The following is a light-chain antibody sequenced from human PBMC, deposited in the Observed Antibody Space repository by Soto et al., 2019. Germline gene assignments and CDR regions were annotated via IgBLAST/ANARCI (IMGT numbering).Light chain of an antibody. CDR3: QQRSKWPIT. V-gene: IGKV3-11*01. J-gene: IGKJ5*01. Sequence: EIVMTHSPATLSLSPVERATLSCRASQSVSNNLAWYQQKPGQAPRLFIYDASNRATGIPARFSGSGSGTDFTLTISSLEPEDFAVYYCQQRSKWPITFGQGTRLEIK. CDR1: QSVSNN. CDR2: DAS.